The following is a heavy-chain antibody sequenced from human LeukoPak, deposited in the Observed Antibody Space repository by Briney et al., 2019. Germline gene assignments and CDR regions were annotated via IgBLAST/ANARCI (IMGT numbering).Heavy chain of an antibody. CDR1: GGSISSYY. CDR3: AREEGLGGGAFDI. J-gene: IGHJ3*02. Sequence: SETLSLTCTVSGGSISSYYWSWIRQPPGKRLEWIGSIYYSGSTYSNPTLKSRLTISVDTSKNQFSLKLSSVTAADTAVYYCAREEGLGGGAFDIWGQGTMVTVSS. V-gene: IGHV4-59*12. CDR2: IYYSGST. D-gene: IGHD1-26*01.